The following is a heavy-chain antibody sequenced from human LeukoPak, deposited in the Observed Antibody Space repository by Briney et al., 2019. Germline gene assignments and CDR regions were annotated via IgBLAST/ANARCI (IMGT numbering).Heavy chain of an antibody. Sequence: GESLKISCKGSGYSFTSYWISWVRQMPGKGLEWMGRIDPSDSCTNYSPSFQGHVTISADKSISTAYLQWSSLKASDTAMYYCARHPPNVYCGGDCYSFYYYYGMDVWGQGTTVTVSS. D-gene: IGHD2-21*02. J-gene: IGHJ6*02. CDR1: GYSFTSYW. CDR3: ARHPPNVYCGGDCYSFYYYYGMDV. CDR2: IDPSDSCT. V-gene: IGHV5-10-1*01.